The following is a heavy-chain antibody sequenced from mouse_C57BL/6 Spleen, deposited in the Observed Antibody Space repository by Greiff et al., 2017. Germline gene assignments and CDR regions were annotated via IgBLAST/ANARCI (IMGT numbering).Heavy chain of an antibody. J-gene: IGHJ1*03. CDR3: TDYGSKHWYFDV. Sequence: VQLQQSGAELVRPGASVKLSCTASGFNIKDYYMHWVKQRPEQGLEWIGRIDPEDGDTEYAPKFQGKATMTADTSSNTAYLQLSSLTSEDTAVYYCTDYGSKHWYFDVWGTGTTVTVSS. CDR2: IDPEDGDT. CDR1: GFNIKDYY. V-gene: IGHV14-1*01. D-gene: IGHD1-1*01.